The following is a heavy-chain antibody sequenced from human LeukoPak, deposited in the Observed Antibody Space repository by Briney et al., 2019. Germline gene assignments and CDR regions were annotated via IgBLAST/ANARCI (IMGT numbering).Heavy chain of an antibody. CDR1: GYTFTGYY. D-gene: IGHD3-10*01. CDR2: MNPNSGNT. J-gene: IGHJ6*02. CDR3: ARSRAMVRGVTYYYGMDV. V-gene: IGHV1-8*02. Sequence: GASVKVSCKASGYTFTGYYMHWVRQATGQGLEWMGWMNPNSGNTGYAQKFQGRVTMTRNTSISTAYMELSSLRSEDTAVYYCARSRAMVRGVTYYYGMDVWGQGTTVTVSS.